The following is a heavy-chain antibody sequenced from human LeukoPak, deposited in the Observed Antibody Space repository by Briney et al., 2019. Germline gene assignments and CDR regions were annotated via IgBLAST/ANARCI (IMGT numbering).Heavy chain of an antibody. CDR3: AKGTRIKFDDSGYFSTYYYYGMDV. Sequence: GGSLRLSCAASGFTFSNAWMNWVRQAPGKGLEWVGRIKSKTDGGTTDYAAPVKGRFTISRDDSKNTLFLQMNSLRAEDTTVYHCAKGTRIKFDDSGYFSTYYYYGMDVWGQGTTVTVSS. CDR1: GFTFSNAW. D-gene: IGHD3-22*01. CDR2: IKSKTDGGTT. J-gene: IGHJ6*02. V-gene: IGHV3-15*01.